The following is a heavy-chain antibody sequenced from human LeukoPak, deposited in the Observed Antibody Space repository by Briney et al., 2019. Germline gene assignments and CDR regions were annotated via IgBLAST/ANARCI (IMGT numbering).Heavy chain of an antibody. CDR2: ISSNGGST. D-gene: IGHD3-10*01. V-gene: IGHV3-64*01. CDR3: ATSRFYYYPYY. CDR1: GFTFSSYA. J-gene: IGHJ4*02. Sequence: GGSLRLSCAASGFTFSSYAMHWVRQAPGKGLEYVSAISSNGGSTYYANSVKGRFTISRDNPKNTLFLQMNSLRAEDTAVYYCATSRFYYYPYYWGQGTLVTVSS.